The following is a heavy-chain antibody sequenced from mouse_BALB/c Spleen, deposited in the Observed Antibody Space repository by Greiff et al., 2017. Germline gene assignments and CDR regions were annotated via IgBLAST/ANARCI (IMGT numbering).Heavy chain of an antibody. J-gene: IGHJ4*01. CDR3: ARSPLYYYGSRCAMDY. V-gene: IGHV8-12*01. CDR1: GFSLSTSGMG. Sequence: QVTLKESGPGILQPSQTLSLTCSFSGFSLSTSGMGVSWIRQPSGKGLEWLAHIYWDDDKRYNPPLKSRLTISKDTSRNQVFLKITSVDTADTATYYCARSPLYYYGSRCAMDYWGQGTSVTVSS. D-gene: IGHD1-1*01. CDR2: IYWDDDK.